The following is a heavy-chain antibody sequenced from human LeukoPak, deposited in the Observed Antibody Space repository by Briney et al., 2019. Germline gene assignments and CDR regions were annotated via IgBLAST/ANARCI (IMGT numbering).Heavy chain of an antibody. CDR3: AKGYNYGQFDY. CDR1: GGSISSHY. CDR2: IYYTGST. V-gene: IGHV4-59*11. J-gene: IGHJ4*02. D-gene: IGHD5-24*01. Sequence: SETLSLTCTVSGGSISSHYWSWIRQPPGKGLEWIGYIYYTGSTDYNPSLKSRVTISVDTSKNQFSLKLTSVTAADTAVYYCAKGYNYGQFDYWGRGTLVTVSS.